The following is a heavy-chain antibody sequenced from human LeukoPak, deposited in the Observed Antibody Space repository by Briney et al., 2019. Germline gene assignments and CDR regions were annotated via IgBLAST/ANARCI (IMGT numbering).Heavy chain of an antibody. CDR3: VKGGWCDD. Sequence: GGSLRLSCAASGFIFSGYWMTWVRQVPGKGLEWVANIKQDGSEKYYVDSVKGRFTISRDNSNNTLFLQMNSLRAEDTAVYYCVKGGWCDDWGQGTLVTVSS. CDR2: IKQDGSEK. D-gene: IGHD3-16*01. J-gene: IGHJ5*02. V-gene: IGHV3-7*03. CDR1: GFIFSGYW.